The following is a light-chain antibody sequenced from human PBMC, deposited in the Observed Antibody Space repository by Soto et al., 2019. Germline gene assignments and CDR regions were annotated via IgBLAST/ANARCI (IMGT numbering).Light chain of an antibody. CDR2: EVT. V-gene: IGLV2-8*01. CDR3: SSYAGSNTVSL. Sequence: QSALTQPPSASGSPGQSVTISCTGTSTDVGAYDYVSWYQQHPGKAPKLMIYEVTKRPSGVPDRFSGSKSGNTASLTVSGLQADDDADYYCSSYAGSNTVSLFGSGTKVTVL. CDR1: STDVGAYDY. J-gene: IGLJ1*01.